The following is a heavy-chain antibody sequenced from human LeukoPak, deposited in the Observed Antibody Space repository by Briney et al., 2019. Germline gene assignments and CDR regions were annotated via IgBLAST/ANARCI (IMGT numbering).Heavy chain of an antibody. CDR1: GDSISTYY. CDR2: IYSSGNT. Sequence: SETLSLTCTFSGDSISTYYWSSIRQSPGKGLEWVGHIYSSGNTPYNSSPKSRVTTSVDTSKSHFSLRLSSLTPTDTAVYYSARLRWQLVGPYFDYWGEGILVTVSS. V-gene: IGHV4-59*01. D-gene: IGHD1-26*01. CDR3: ARLRWQLVGPYFDY. J-gene: IGHJ4*02.